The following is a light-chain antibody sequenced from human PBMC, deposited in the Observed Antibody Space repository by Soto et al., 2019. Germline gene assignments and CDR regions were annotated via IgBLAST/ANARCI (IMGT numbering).Light chain of an antibody. CDR2: GAS. J-gene: IGKJ1*01. Sequence: EIVLTQSPGTLSLSPGERATLSCRASQSVSSRYLAWYQQKPGQSPRLLISGASSRPTGIPDKFSGSGSGTDFTLTFIRLEPEDFAVDYCKQYGNPRWTFGQGTTVEIK. V-gene: IGKV3-20*01. CDR3: KQYGNPRWT. CDR1: QSVSSRY.